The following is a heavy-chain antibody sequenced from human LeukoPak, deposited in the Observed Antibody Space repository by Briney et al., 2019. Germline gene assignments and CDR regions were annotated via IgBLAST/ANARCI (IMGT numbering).Heavy chain of an antibody. CDR3: GRKRAAYSSSHYIGY. V-gene: IGHV3-30*02. CDR2: IRYDGSNK. CDR1: GFTFSSYG. Sequence: SGGSLRLSCAASGFTFSSYGMHWVRQAPGKGLEWVAFIRYDGSNKYYADSVKGRFTISRDNSKNTLYLQMNSLRAEDTAVYYCGRKRAAYSSSHYIGYWGQGTLVTVSS. D-gene: IGHD6-13*01. J-gene: IGHJ4*02.